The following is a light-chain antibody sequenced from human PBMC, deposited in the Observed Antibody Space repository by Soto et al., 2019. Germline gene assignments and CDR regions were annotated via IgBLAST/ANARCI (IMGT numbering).Light chain of an antibody. CDR1: QSVDTW. Sequence: DIQMTQSPSTLSASIGDTVTITCRTSQSVDTWLAWYQHKAGKAPKLLIYRVSRLATGVPSRFSGSGSGTAFTLTITSLQPDDFATYYCQHYNDYSRVFGQGTQVEIK. CDR2: RVS. J-gene: IGKJ1*01. V-gene: IGKV1-5*03. CDR3: QHYNDYSRV.